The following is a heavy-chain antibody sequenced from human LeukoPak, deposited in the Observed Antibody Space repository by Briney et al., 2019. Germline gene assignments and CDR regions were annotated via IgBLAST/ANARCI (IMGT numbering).Heavy chain of an antibody. J-gene: IGHJ4*02. CDR2: IYSGGST. V-gene: IGHV3-53*01. Sequence: GGSLRLSCAASGFTVSSNYMSWVRQAPGKGLEWVSVIYSGGSTYYADSVKGRFTISRDNSKNTLYLQMNSLRAEDTAVYYCARAYTGAWAEDCWGQGTLVTVSS. CDR1: GFTVSSNY. D-gene: IGHD2-2*02. CDR3: ARAYTGAWAEDC.